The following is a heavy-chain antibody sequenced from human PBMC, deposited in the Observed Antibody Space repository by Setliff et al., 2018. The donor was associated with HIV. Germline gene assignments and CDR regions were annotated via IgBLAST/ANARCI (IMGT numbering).Heavy chain of an antibody. CDR2: ITPVIGRP. V-gene: IGHV1-69*10. Sequence: SVKVSCKGSGGDLKSFVISWVRQASGQGLEWMGGITPVIGRPNYAQRFHDRLTITADTSTNTAYMELTSLTSDDTAVYYCARYRPRSYDDILTGFGRFDYWGQGSVVTVSS. J-gene: IGHJ4*02. D-gene: IGHD3-9*01. CDR3: ARYRPRSYDDILTGFGRFDY. CDR1: GGDLKSFV.